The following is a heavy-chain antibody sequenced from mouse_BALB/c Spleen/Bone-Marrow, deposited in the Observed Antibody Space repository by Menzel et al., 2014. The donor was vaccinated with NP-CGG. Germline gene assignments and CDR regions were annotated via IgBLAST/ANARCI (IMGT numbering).Heavy chain of an antibody. Sequence: EVKLVESGGGLVKPGGSLKLSCAASGFTFSSYAMSWVRPTPEKRLEWVASINNGGSTYYPDSVKGRFTISRDNARNILFLQMSSLRSEDTAMYYCARERDYDWFAYWGQGTLVTVSA. D-gene: IGHD2-4*01. CDR1: GFTFSSYA. CDR2: INNGGST. V-gene: IGHV5-6-5*01. J-gene: IGHJ3*01. CDR3: ARERDYDWFAY.